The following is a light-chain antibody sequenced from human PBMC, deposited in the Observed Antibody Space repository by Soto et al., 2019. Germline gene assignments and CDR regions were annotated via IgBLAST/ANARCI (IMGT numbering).Light chain of an antibody. CDR1: HSVDTSN. Sequence: EIVMTQSPATLSLSPGQRATLSCRASHSVDTSNVAWYQQRPGQAPRVLIYGASNRAAGIPDRFSGSGSGTDFTLTISRLEPEDFAVYYCHQYGSSPRTFGQGTKVDIK. CDR3: HQYGSSPRT. V-gene: IGKV3-20*01. CDR2: GAS. J-gene: IGKJ1*01.